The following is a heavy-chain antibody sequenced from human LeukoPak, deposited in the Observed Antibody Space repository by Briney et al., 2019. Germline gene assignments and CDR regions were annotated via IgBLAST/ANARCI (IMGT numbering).Heavy chain of an antibody. D-gene: IGHD3-10*01. CDR3: ARGSMVRGVTSQYAFDI. V-gene: IGHV4-38-2*01. CDR2: IYHSGST. J-gene: IGHJ3*02. Sequence: SETLSLTCAASGYSISSGYYWGWIRQPPGKGLEWIGSIYHSGSTYYNPSLKSRVAISVDTSKNQFSLKLSSVTAADTAVYYCARGSMVRGVTSQYAFDIWGQGTMVTVSS. CDR1: GYSISSGYY.